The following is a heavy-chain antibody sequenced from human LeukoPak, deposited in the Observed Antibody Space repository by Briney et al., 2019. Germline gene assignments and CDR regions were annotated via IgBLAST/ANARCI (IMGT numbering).Heavy chain of an antibody. J-gene: IGHJ4*02. D-gene: IGHD2-15*01. CDR1: GYTFTGYY. V-gene: IGHV1-2*02. CDR3: ARGSIVVVVAATLHVDTAMVQPGSH. Sequence: ASVKVSCKASGYTFTGYYIHWVRQAPGQGLEWMGWINPNSGGTNYAQKFQGRVTMTRDTSISTAYMELSRLRSDDTAVYYCARGSIVVVVAATLHVDTAMVQPGSHWGQGTLVTVSS. CDR2: INPNSGGT.